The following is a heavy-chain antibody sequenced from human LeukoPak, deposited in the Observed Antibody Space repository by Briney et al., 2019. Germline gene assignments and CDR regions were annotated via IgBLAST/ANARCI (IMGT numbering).Heavy chain of an antibody. CDR1: GGSISSYY. CDR3: ARARYSSSWYPLNLYYYYGMDV. CDR2: IYYSGST. D-gene: IGHD6-13*01. J-gene: IGHJ6*02. V-gene: IGHV4-59*01. Sequence: SETLSLTCTVSGGSISSYYWSWTRQPPGKGLEWIGYIYYSGSTNYNPSLKSRVAISVDTSKNQFSLKLSSVTAADTAVYYCARARYSSSWYPLNLYYYYGMDVWGQGTTVTVSS.